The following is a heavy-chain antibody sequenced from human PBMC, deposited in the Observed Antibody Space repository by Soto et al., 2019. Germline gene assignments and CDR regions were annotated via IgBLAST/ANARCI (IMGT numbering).Heavy chain of an antibody. CDR1: GGSISSGGYY. J-gene: IGHJ3*02. CDR3: ARSNCSGGSCYSLGAFDI. Sequence: SETLSLTCTVSGGSISSGGYYWSWIRQHPGKGLEWIGYIYYSGSTYYNPSLKSRVTISVDTSKNQFSLKLSPVTAADTAVYYCARSNCSGGSCYSLGAFDIWSQGTMVTVSS. V-gene: IGHV4-31*03. CDR2: IYYSGST. D-gene: IGHD2-15*01.